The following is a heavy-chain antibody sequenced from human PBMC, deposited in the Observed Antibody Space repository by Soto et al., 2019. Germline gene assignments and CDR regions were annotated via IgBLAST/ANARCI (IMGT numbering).Heavy chain of an antibody. CDR1: GFMFDNYA. V-gene: IGHV3-23*01. Sequence: EVQLLESGGGLVPPGASAKLSCKTSGFMFDNYAMSWVRQSPGRGLEWLAAISGSGHSTYYTESVQGPFISSRDKSKKTVFLQMNNLRAEDTAVYFCAKGRYFDSSGGCANYWSLGTLVTVSS. J-gene: IGHJ4*02. CDR2: ISGSGHST. CDR3: AKGRYFDSSGGCANY. D-gene: IGHD3-22*01.